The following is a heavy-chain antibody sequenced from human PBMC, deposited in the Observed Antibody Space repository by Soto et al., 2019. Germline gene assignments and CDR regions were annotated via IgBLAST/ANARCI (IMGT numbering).Heavy chain of an antibody. CDR2: ISAYNGNT. V-gene: IGHV1-18*04. D-gene: IGHD1-26*01. J-gene: IGHJ6*02. Sequence: EASVKVSCKASGYTFTSYGISWVRQAPGQGLEWMGWISAYNGNTNYAQKLQGRVTMTTDTSTSTAYMELRSLRSDDTAAYYCARVGGSYYSFYYYGMDVWGQGTTVTVSS. CDR1: GYTFTSYG. CDR3: ARVGGSYYSFYYYGMDV.